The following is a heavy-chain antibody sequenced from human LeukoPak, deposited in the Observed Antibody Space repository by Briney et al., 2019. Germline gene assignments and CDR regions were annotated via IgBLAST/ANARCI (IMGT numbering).Heavy chain of an antibody. CDR3: AELGITMIGGV. CDR1: GFTFNKFG. CDR2: LRFDGGYK. Sequence: GGSLRLSCGASGFTFNKFGIHWVRQAPGKGLEWVAFLRFDGGYKYYADSVKGRFIISRDNSKNTLYLQMNNLRPEDTAVYYCAELGITMIGGVWGKGTTVTISS. D-gene: IGHD3-10*02. J-gene: IGHJ6*04. V-gene: IGHV3-30*02.